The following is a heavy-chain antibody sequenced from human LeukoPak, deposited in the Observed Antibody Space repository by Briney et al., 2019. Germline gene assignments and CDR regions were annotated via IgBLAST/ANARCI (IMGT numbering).Heavy chain of an antibody. V-gene: IGHV1-18*01. CDR3: ARDFGSSGYYPPDY. CDR2: ISAYNGNT. CDR1: GYTLTELS. Sequence: ASVKVSCKVSGYTLTELSMHWVRQAPGQGLEWMGWISAYNGNTNYAQKLQGRVTMTTDTSTSTAYMELRSLRSDDTAVYYCARDFGSSGYYPPDYWGQGTLVTVSS. D-gene: IGHD3-22*01. J-gene: IGHJ4*02.